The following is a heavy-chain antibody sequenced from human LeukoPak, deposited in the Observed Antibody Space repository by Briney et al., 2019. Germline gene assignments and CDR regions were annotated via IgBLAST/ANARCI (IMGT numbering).Heavy chain of an antibody. CDR2: ISSSSSYT. CDR3: ARDLGELVHYGMDV. J-gene: IGHJ6*02. Sequence: GGSLRLSCAASGFTFSSYSMNWVRQAPGKGLEWVSSISSSSSYTNYADSVKGRFTISRDNAKNSLYLQMNSLRAEDTAVYYCARDLGELVHYGMDVWGQGTTVTVSS. V-gene: IGHV3-21*04. D-gene: IGHD3-16*01. CDR1: GFTFSSYS.